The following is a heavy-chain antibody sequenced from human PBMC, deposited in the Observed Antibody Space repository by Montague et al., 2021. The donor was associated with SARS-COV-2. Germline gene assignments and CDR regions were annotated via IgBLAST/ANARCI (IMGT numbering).Heavy chain of an antibody. CDR1: GGSISSYY. J-gene: IGHJ4*02. CDR3: AVMTRMTTSFDI. V-gene: IGHV4-59*03. Sequence: SETLSLTCTVSGGSISSYYWSWIRQPPGKGLEWIGYIYFSGTTSYNPSLKSRVTISVDTSKNQFSLRLRSVTAVDTAVYYCAVMTRMTTSFDIWGQGTSVSVSS. CDR2: IYFSGTT. D-gene: IGHD4-17*01.